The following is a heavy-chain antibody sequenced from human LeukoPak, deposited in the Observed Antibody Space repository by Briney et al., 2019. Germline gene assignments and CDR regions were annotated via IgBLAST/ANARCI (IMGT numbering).Heavy chain of an antibody. CDR2: IQSKTDGGAT. D-gene: IGHD3-10*01. Sequence: PGGSLRLSCAASGFTFSNAWMSWVRQAPGKGLEWVGRIQSKTDGGATDYAAPVKGRFTIFRDDSKSILYLQMNSLRAEDTAVYYCAKDRGVWAFDIWGQGTMVTVSS. J-gene: IGHJ3*02. CDR1: GFTFSNAW. V-gene: IGHV3-15*01. CDR3: AKDRGVWAFDI.